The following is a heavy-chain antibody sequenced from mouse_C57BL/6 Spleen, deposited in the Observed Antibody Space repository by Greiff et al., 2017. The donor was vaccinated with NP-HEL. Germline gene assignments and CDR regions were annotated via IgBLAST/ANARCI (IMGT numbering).Heavy chain of an antibody. V-gene: IGHV1-26*01. CDR1: GYTFTDYY. CDR2: INPNNGGT. D-gene: IGHD1-1*01. Sequence: EVQLQQSGPELVKPGASVKISCKASGYTFTDYYMNWVKQSHGKSLEWIGDINPNNGGTSYNQKFKGKATLTVAKSSSTAYMELRSLTSEDSAVYYCERFGATVVNYFDYWGQGTTLTVSS. J-gene: IGHJ2*01. CDR3: ERFGATVVNYFDY.